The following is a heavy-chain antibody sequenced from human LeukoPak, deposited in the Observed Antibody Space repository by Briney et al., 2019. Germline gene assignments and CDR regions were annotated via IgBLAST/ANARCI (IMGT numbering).Heavy chain of an antibody. CDR2: INHSGST. J-gene: IGHJ4*02. D-gene: IGHD1-26*01. CDR1: GGSFSGYY. V-gene: IGHV4-34*01. CDR3: ARGLSGSYTYDY. Sequence: PSETLSLTCAVYGGSFSGYYWSWIRRPPGKGLEWIGEINHSGSTNYNPSLKSRVTISVDTSKNQFSLKLSSVTAADTAVYYCARGLSGSYTYDYWGQGTLVTVYS.